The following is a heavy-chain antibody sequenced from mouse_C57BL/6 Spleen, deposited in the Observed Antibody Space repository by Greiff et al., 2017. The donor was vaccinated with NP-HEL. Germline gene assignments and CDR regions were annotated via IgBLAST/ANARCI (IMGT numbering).Heavy chain of an antibody. Sequence: EVKLVESGGGLVKPGGSLKLSCAASGFTFSDYGMHWVRQAPEKGLEWVAYISSGSSTIYYADTVKGRFTISRDNAKNTLFLEMTSLRSEDTAMYYCAGYYAMDYWGQGTSVTVSS. J-gene: IGHJ4*01. CDR3: AGYYAMDY. CDR2: ISSGSSTI. CDR1: GFTFSDYG. V-gene: IGHV5-17*01.